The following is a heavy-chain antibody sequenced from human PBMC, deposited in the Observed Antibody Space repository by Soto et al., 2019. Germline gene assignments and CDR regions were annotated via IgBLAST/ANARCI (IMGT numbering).Heavy chain of an antibody. J-gene: IGHJ5*02. CDR3: ASSGGYSSSGLPWFAP. D-gene: IGHD6-13*01. Sequence: SETLSLTCAVSGGSISSSNWWSWVRQPPGKGLEWIGEIYHSGSTNYNPSLKSRVTISVDKSKNQFSLKLSSVPAADTAVYYFASSGGYSSSGLPWFAPGGQESLLTASS. CDR1: GGSISSSNW. V-gene: IGHV4-4*02. CDR2: IYHSGST.